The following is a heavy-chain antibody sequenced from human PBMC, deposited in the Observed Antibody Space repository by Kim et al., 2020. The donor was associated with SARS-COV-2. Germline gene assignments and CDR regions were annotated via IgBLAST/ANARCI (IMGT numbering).Heavy chain of an antibody. CDR2: INTNTGTP. V-gene: IGHV7-4-1*01. Sequence: ASVKVSCKPSGYTFISYALNWVRQAPGQGLEWMGWINTNTGTPTYAQGFTGHFVFSLDTSVSTAYLQIGSLKAEDTAVYYCAGGGSWDSDYYGMDVWGQGTTVTVSS. D-gene: IGHD6-13*01. CDR1: GYTFISYA. CDR3: AGGGSWDSDYYGMDV. J-gene: IGHJ6*02.